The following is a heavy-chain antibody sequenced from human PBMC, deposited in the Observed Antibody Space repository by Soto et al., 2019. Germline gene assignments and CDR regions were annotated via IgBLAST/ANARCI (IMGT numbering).Heavy chain of an antibody. CDR3: ASGLRVGVPTTSDVAFDS. V-gene: IGHV1-2*04. CDR1: GYTFTGYY. Sequence: ASVKVSCKASGYTFTGYYMHWVRQAPGQGLEWMGWINPNSGGTNYAQKFQGWVTMTRDTSISTAYMELSRLRSDDTAVYYCASGLRVGVPTTSDVAFDSWGQGTMVTVAS. D-gene: IGHD2-2*01. CDR2: INPNSGGT. J-gene: IGHJ3*02.